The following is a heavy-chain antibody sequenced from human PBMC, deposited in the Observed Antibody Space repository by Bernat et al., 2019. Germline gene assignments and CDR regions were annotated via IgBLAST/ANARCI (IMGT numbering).Heavy chain of an antibody. J-gene: IGHJ4*02. CDR2: IYSGGST. D-gene: IGHD3-10*01. Sequence: EVQLVESGGGLVQPGGSLRLSCAASGFTVSSNYMSWVRQAPGKGLEWVSVIYSGGSTYYADSVKGRFTISRDNSKNTLYLQMNSLRAEDTAEYYCARQKPYGSGSYYNPVIDYWGQGTLVTVSS. CDR3: ARQKPYGSGSYYNPVIDY. CDR1: GFTVSSNY. V-gene: IGHV3-66*04.